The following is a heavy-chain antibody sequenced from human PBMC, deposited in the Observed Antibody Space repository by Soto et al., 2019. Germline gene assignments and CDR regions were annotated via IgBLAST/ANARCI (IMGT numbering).Heavy chain of an antibody. V-gene: IGHV4-4*02. CDR1: GGSMSSPNW. Sequence: PSETLSLTCLVSGGSMSSPNWWTWVRQAPVKGLEWIAEIHHSGATNYSPSLKSRAVISIDKSNNQFSLQLTSVTAADTAVYYCATGSPYYYGSGGMWDSWGRGALVTASS. D-gene: IGHD3-10*01. CDR2: IHHSGAT. J-gene: IGHJ4*02. CDR3: ATGSPYYYGSGGMWDS.